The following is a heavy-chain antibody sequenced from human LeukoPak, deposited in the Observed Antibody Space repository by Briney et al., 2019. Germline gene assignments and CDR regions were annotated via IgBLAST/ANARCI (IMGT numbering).Heavy chain of an antibody. CDR3: ASLTAPYYGMDV. D-gene: IGHD2-21*02. J-gene: IGHJ6*02. CDR2: MNPNSGNT. CDR1: GYTFTSYD. V-gene: IGHV1-8*01. Sequence: GASVKVSCKASGYTFTSYDINWVRQATGQGLEWMGWMNPNSGNTGYAQKFQGRVTMTRNTSISTAYMELSSLRSEDTAVYYCASLTAPYYGMDVWGQGTTVTVSS.